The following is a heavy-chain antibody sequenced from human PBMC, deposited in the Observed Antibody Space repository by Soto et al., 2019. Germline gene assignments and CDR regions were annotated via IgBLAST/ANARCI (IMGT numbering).Heavy chain of an antibody. CDR2: IIPIFGTA. Sequence: QVQLVQSGAEVKKPGSSVKVSCKASGGTFSSYAISWVRQAPGQGLEWMGGIIPIFGTANYAQKFQGRVTITADESTSTAYMELSSLRSEDMAVYYCARGRSFMVRGVIIPNFDYWGQGTLVTVSS. CDR1: GGTFSSYA. D-gene: IGHD3-10*01. V-gene: IGHV1-69*01. CDR3: ARGRSFMVRGVIIPNFDY. J-gene: IGHJ4*02.